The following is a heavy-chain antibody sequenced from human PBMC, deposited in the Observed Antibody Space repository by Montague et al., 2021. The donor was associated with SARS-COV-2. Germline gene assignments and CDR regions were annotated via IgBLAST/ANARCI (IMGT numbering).Heavy chain of an antibody. CDR1: GGTMSSNLYS. D-gene: IGHD2-2*01. CDR3: TSGLVVPVALGLFLQH. Sequence: SETLSLTCSVSGGTMSSNLYSWVWVRQPPGKDLEWISHMSSSGTINYSPSLMGRVTISLYTSTNQFSLKVSSVTAADTAVYYCTSGLVVPVALGLFLQHWGQGSLVTVSS. V-gene: IGHV4-39*07. CDR2: MSSSGTI. J-gene: IGHJ1*01.